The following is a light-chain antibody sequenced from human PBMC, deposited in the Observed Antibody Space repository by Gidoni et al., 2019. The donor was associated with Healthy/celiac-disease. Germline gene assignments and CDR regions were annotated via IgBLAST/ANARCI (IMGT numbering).Light chain of an antibody. CDR3: QQYGSSLHT. Sequence: EIAWTQSPGTLSLSPGERATLSCRASQSVSSSYLAWYQQKPGQAPRLLIYGASSRATGIPDRFSGSGSGTDFTLTISRLEPEDFAVYYCQQYGSSLHTFGQGTKLEIK. J-gene: IGKJ2*01. CDR2: GAS. CDR1: QSVSSSY. V-gene: IGKV3-20*01.